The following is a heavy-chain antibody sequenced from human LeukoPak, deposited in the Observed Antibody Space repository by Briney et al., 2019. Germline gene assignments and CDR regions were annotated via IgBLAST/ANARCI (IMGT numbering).Heavy chain of an antibody. CDR2: MNPNSGNT. J-gene: IGHJ5*02. D-gene: IGHD1-1*01. CDR1: GYTFTSYD. CDR3: ARLSYNWNYFWFDP. Sequence: ASVKVSCKASGYTFTSYDINWVRQATGQGLEWMGWMNPNSGNTGYAQKFQGRVTISRNTSISTAYMELSSLRSEDTAVYYCARLSYNWNYFWFDPWGQGTLVTVSS. V-gene: IGHV1-8*03.